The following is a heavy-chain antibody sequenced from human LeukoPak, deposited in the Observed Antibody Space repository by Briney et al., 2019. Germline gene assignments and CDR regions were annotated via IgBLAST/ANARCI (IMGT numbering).Heavy chain of an antibody. CDR1: VFTFNNYW. CDR2: INTDGSST. CDR3: AKTTNYDILTGPHFDY. J-gene: IGHJ4*02. Sequence: PGGSLRLSCGVSVFTFNNYWMHGVPHAPGKGLVWVSRINTDGSSTSYVDSVKGRFTISRDNAKNSLYLQMNSLRAEDTALYYCAKTTNYDILTGPHFDYWGQGTLVTVSS. V-gene: IGHV3-74*01. D-gene: IGHD3-9*01.